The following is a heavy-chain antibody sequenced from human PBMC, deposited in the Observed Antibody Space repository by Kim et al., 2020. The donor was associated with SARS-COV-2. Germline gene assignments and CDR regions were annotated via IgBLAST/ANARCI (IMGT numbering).Heavy chain of an antibody. Sequence: SETLSLTCTVSGYSISSGYYWGWIRQPPGKGLEWIGSIYHSGSTYYNPSLKSRVTISVDTSKNQFSLKLSSVTAAETAVYYCARDVDRGDSSGGWGQGTL. CDR3: ARDVDRGDSSGG. D-gene: IGHD3-22*01. CDR1: GYSISSGYY. V-gene: IGHV4-38-2*02. J-gene: IGHJ4*02. CDR2: IYHSGST.